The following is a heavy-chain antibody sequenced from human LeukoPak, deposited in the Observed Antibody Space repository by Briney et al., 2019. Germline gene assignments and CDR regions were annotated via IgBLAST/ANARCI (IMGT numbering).Heavy chain of an antibody. D-gene: IGHD2-21*02. CDR2: IYYSGST. CDR3: ARDRAYCGGDCYSVWFDP. CDR1: GGSISSSSYY. Sequence: SETLSLTCTVSGGSISSSSYYWGWIRQPPGKGLEWIGGIYYSGSTYYNLSLKSRVTISVDTSKNQFSLKLSSVTAADTAVYYCARDRAYCGGDCYSVWFDPWGQGTLVTVSS. V-gene: IGHV4-39*07. J-gene: IGHJ5*02.